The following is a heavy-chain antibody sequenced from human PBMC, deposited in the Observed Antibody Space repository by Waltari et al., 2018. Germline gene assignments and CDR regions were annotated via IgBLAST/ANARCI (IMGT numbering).Heavy chain of an antibody. V-gene: IGHV4-34*01. Sequence: QVQLQQWGAGLLKPSETLSLTCAVYGGSFSGYYWSWIRQPPGKGLEWIGEINHSGSTNYNPSLKSRVTISVDTSKNQFSLKLSSVTAADTAVYYCARGCIMITFGGVTPPRYFDYWGQGTLVTVSS. CDR3: ARGCIMITFGGVTPPRYFDY. CDR2: INHSGST. CDR1: GGSFSGYY. J-gene: IGHJ4*02. D-gene: IGHD3-16*01.